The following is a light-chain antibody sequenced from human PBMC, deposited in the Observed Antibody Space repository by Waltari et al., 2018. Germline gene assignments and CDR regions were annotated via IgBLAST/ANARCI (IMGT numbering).Light chain of an antibody. CDR1: QTVFYSSNNKNY. V-gene: IGKV4-1*01. Sequence: DIVMTQTPESLAVSLGERATINCKSSQTVFYSSNNKNYLAWYQQKPGQAPKLLIYWASTRESGVPYRFSGSGSGTDFTLTISSLQADDVAVYYCEQYYSRPWTFGQVTRVE. CDR2: WAS. J-gene: IGKJ1*01. CDR3: EQYYSRPWT.